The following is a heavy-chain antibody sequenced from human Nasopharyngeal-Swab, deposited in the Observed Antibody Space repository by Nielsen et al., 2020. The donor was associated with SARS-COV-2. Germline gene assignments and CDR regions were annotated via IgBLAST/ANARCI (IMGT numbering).Heavy chain of an antibody. CDR3: ARNPRSVQYTSTWYGEFDY. Sequence: WIRQPPGKGLEWIGTIYYSGSAYYNLSLKSRVAISVDTSKNQIFLNLSSVTAADSAVYYCARNPRSVQYTSTWYGEFDYWGQGTLVTVS. J-gene: IGHJ4*02. V-gene: IGHV4-39*01. D-gene: IGHD6-13*01. CDR2: IYYSGSA.